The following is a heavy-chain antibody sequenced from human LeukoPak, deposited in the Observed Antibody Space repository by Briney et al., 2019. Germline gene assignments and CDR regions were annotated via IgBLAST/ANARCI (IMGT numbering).Heavy chain of an antibody. Sequence: SSVKVSFKASGGTFISYAISWVRQAPGQGLECMGRIFPILSIANYAQKFQGRVTITADKSTSTAYMELSSLRSEDTAVYYCARASVIAVAGAEDYWGQGTLVTVSS. V-gene: IGHV1-69*04. J-gene: IGHJ4*02. CDR1: GGTFISYA. D-gene: IGHD6-19*01. CDR3: ARASVIAVAGAEDY. CDR2: IFPILSIA.